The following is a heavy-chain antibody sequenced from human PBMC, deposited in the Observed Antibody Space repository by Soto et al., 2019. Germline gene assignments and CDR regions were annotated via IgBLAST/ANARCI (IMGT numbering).Heavy chain of an antibody. CDR2: ISSTNNYI. CDR3: ARESEDLTSNFDY. Sequence: EVQLVESGGGLVKPGGSLRLSCAASGFTFTRYSMNWVRQAPGKGLEWVSSISSTNNYIYYADSMKGRFTVSRDNAKNSVYLEMNSLSAEDTAVYYCARESEDLTSNFDYWGQGTLVTVSS. J-gene: IGHJ4*02. CDR1: GFTFTRYS. V-gene: IGHV3-21*01.